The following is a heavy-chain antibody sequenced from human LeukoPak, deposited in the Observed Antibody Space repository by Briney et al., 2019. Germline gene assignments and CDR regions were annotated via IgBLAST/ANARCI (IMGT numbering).Heavy chain of an antibody. Sequence: GRSLRLSCAASGFTFSSYGMHWVRQAPGKGLEWGAVISYDGSNKYYADSVKGRFTISRDNSKNTLYLQMNSLRAEDTAVYYCAKSYDILTGSDYWGQGTLVTVSS. V-gene: IGHV3-30*18. CDR1: GFTFSSYG. J-gene: IGHJ4*02. CDR3: AKSYDILTGSDY. D-gene: IGHD3-9*01. CDR2: ISYDGSNK.